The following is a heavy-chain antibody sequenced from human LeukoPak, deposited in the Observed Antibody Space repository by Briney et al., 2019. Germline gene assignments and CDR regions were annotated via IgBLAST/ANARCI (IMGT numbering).Heavy chain of an antibody. CDR3: ARDRSGFLEWLLSHFDYYGMDV. Sequence: GASVKVSCKASGYTFTGYYMHWVRQAPGQGLEWMGWFNPNSGGTNYAQRFQGRVTMTRDTSISTAYMELSRLRSDDTAVYYCARDRSGFLEWLLSHFDYYGMDVWGQGTTVTVSS. CDR1: GYTFTGYY. J-gene: IGHJ6*02. CDR2: FNPNSGGT. D-gene: IGHD3-3*01. V-gene: IGHV1-2*02.